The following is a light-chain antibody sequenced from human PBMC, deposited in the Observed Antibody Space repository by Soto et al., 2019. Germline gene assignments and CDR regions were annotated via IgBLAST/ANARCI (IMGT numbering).Light chain of an antibody. CDR2: GAS. V-gene: IGKV3-20*01. CDR1: QSIGSNY. J-gene: IGKJ1*01. CDR3: QQHDTSLTWT. Sequence: EIVSTQSPGTLSLSPGESATLSCRASQSIGSNYLAWYQQKPGQAPRLLIYGASKRATGIPDRFSGSGSGTEFTLTISRLEPEDFAIFYCQQHDTSLTWTFGQGTKVEIK.